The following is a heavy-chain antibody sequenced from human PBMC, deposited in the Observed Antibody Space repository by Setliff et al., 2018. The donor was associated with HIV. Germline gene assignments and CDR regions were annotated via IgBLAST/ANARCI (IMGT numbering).Heavy chain of an antibody. Sequence: SETLSLTCSVSGGSIISGGYYWSWIRQHPGKGLEWIGYIYYSGTTYYNPSLKSRVTISLDTSMNQLSLILNSVTAADTAVYSCARVWPDGSGYKWFDPWGQGTLVTVSS. CDR1: GGSIISGGYY. J-gene: IGHJ5*02. V-gene: IGHV4-31*03. CDR2: IYYSGTT. CDR3: ARVWPDGSGYKWFDP. D-gene: IGHD3-22*01.